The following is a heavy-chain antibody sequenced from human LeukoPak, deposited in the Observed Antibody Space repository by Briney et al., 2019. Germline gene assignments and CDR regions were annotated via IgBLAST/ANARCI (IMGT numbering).Heavy chain of an antibody. J-gene: IGHJ5*02. CDR3: ARFTGRGFDP. CDR2: MNPNSGNT. Sequence: VASVKVSCKASGYTFTSYGISWVRQAPGQGLEWMGWMNPNSGNTGYAQKFQGRVTMTRNTSISTAYMELSSLRSEDTAVYYCARFTGRGFDPWGQGTLVTVSS. V-gene: IGHV1-8*02. CDR1: GYTFTSYG. D-gene: IGHD1-1*01.